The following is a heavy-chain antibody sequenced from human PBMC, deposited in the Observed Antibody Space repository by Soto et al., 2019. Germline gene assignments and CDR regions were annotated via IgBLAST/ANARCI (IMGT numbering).Heavy chain of an antibody. CDR3: GTALPVAKGGFDP. V-gene: IGHV3-53*02. Sequence: EVQLVETGGGLIQPGGSLRLSCAASGFTVSNAYMTWVRQPPGKGLECVSVIYTAGGTNYADAGKVRFIISRDNAKNTLYLTKNRLRAEDTAVYDCGTALPVAKGGFDPWGQGTLVTVSS. CDR1: GFTVSNAY. J-gene: IGHJ5*02. D-gene: IGHD2-2*01. CDR2: IYTAGGT.